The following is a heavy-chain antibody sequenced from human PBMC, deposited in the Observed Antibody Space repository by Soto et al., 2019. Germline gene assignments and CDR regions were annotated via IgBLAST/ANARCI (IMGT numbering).Heavy chain of an antibody. CDR3: ARLYSSSWYVVEGPEFDY. Sequence: ASVKVSCKASGCTFSSYTISWVRQAPGQGLEWMGRIIPILGIANYAQKFQGSVTITADKSTSTAYMELSSLRSEDTAVYYCARLYSSSWYVVEGPEFDYWGQGTLVTVSS. D-gene: IGHD6-13*01. V-gene: IGHV1-69*02. CDR1: GCTFSSYT. CDR2: IIPILGIA. J-gene: IGHJ4*02.